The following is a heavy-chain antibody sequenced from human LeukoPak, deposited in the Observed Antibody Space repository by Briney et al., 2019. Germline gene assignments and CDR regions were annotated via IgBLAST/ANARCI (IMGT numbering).Heavy chain of an antibody. Sequence: ASVKVSCKASGGTSSSYAISWVRQAPGQGLERMGGIIPIFGTANYAQKFQGRVTITADKSTSTAYMELSSLRSEDTAVYYCARERYYYDSSGYYRFDYWGQGTLVTVSS. CDR2: IIPIFGTA. D-gene: IGHD3-22*01. J-gene: IGHJ4*02. V-gene: IGHV1-69*06. CDR3: ARERYYYDSSGYYRFDY. CDR1: GGTSSSYA.